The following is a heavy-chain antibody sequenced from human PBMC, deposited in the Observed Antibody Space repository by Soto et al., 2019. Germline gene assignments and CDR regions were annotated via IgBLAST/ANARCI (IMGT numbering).Heavy chain of an antibody. V-gene: IGHV4-59*08. Sequence: SETLSLTCTVSGGSISSYYWSWIRQPPGKGLEWIGYIYYSGSTNYNPSLKSRVTISVDTSKNQFSLKLSSVTAADTAVYYCARHWGCSSTSCYDWAEIDYWGQGTLVTVSS. J-gene: IGHJ4*02. D-gene: IGHD2-2*01. CDR2: IYYSGST. CDR3: ARHWGCSSTSCYDWAEIDY. CDR1: GGSISSYY.